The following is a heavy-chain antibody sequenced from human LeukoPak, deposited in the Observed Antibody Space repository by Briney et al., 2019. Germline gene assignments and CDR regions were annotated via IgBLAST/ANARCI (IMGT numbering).Heavy chain of an antibody. D-gene: IGHD5-18*01. CDR2: IIPIFGTA. Sequence: ASVKVSCKASGYTFTTYGMHWVRQAPGQGLEWMGWIIPIFGTANYAQKFQGRVTITADESTSTAYMELSSLRSEDTAVYYCARARGGYSYGYGGYFDYWGQGTLVTVSS. J-gene: IGHJ4*02. CDR1: GYTFTTYG. V-gene: IGHV1-69*13. CDR3: ARARGGYSYGYGGYFDY.